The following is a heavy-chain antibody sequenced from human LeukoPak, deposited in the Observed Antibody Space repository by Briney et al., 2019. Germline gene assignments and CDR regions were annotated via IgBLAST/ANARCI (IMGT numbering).Heavy chain of an antibody. CDR3: ARFGRLFGVMDV. CDR1: GGTFSSYA. V-gene: IGHV1-69*04. J-gene: IGHJ6*02. CDR2: IIPILGIA. Sequence: SVKVSCKASGGTFSSYAISWVRQAPGQGREWMGRIIPILGIANYAQKFQGRVTITADKSTSTAYMELSSLRSEDTAVYYCARFGRLFGVMDVWGQGTTVTVSS. D-gene: IGHD2-21*01.